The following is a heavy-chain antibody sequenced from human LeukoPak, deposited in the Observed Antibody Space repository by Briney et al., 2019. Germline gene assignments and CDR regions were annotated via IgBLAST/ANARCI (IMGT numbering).Heavy chain of an antibody. CDR2: ISAYNGNT. CDR3: ARDDYDLWSGYPAPIDY. J-gene: IGHJ4*02. V-gene: IGHV1-18*01. Sequence: ASVKVSCKASGYTFTSYGISWVRQAPGQGLEWMGWISAYNGNTNYAQKLQGRVTMTTDTSTSTAYMELRSLRSDDTAVYYCARDDYDLWSGYPAPIDYWGQGTLVTVSS. CDR1: GYTFTSYG. D-gene: IGHD3-3*01.